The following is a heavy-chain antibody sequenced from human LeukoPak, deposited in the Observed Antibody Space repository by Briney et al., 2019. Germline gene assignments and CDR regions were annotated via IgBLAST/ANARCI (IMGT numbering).Heavy chain of an antibody. D-gene: IGHD6-19*01. CDR2: ISSSSSYI. J-gene: IGHJ4*02. Sequence: GGSLRLSCAASGFTFSSYSMNWVRQAPGKGLEWVSSISSSSSYIYYADSVKGRFTISRDNAKKSMYLQMNSLRAEDTAVYYCARPSNEGQWLVGQGVDYWGQGTLVTVSS. CDR3: ARPSNEGQWLVGQGVDY. CDR1: GFTFSSYS. V-gene: IGHV3-21*01.